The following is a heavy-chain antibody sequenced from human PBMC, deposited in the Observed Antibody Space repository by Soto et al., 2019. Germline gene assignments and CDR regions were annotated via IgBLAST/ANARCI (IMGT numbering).Heavy chain of an antibody. Sequence: QVQLQESGPGLVKPSGTLSLTCTVSGGYISTYYWSWIRQPPGEGLEWIGYIYYSGSTNYRPSLKSRVTMSVDPSKSQFSLRLTSVPAADTAVYYCARGLHLGDLSDYSYLDTDVWGEGTTVTVSS. V-gene: IGHV4-59*01. J-gene: IGHJ6*03. CDR3: ARGLHLGDLSDYSYLDTDV. CDR1: GGYISTYY. CDR2: IYYSGST. D-gene: IGHD3-16*02.